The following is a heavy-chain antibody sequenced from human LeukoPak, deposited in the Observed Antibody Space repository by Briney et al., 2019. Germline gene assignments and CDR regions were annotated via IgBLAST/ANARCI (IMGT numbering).Heavy chain of an antibody. CDR3: AREKVEGANWFDP. Sequence: ASVKVSCKASGYTFTGYYMYWVRQAPGQGLEWIGWINSNSGGTNYAQKFQGRVTMTRDTSISTVYMELSRLRSDDTAVYYCAREKVEGANWFDPWGQGTLVTVFS. CDR1: GYTFTGYY. J-gene: IGHJ5*02. CDR2: INSNSGGT. D-gene: IGHD2-15*01. V-gene: IGHV1-2*02.